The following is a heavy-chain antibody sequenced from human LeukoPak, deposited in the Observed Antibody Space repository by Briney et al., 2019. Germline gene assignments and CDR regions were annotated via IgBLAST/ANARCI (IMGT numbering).Heavy chain of an antibody. CDR2: IYTSGST. J-gene: IGHJ4*02. Sequence: SETLSLTCTVSGGAISSYYWSWIRQPAGKGLEWIGRIYTSGSTNYNPSLKSRVTMSVDTSKNQFSLKLSSVTAADTAVYYCARYGYSYGPTYFDYWGQGTLVTVSS. CDR1: GGAISSYY. CDR3: ARYGYSYGPTYFDY. D-gene: IGHD5-18*01. V-gene: IGHV4-4*07.